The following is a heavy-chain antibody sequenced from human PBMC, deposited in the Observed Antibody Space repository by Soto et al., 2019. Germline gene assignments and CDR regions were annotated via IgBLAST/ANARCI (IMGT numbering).Heavy chain of an antibody. CDR2: LSRGDER. CDR1: GAPITTTKW. D-gene: IGHD3-16*01. Sequence: QVQLQESGPGLVKPSETLSLTCTVSGAPITTTKWWAWVRLPPGKGLEWIGELSRGDERSSNPSLEGRFTMSPAKATNHFTLKLTSVPAADPAIRYCATQTISHAWGVWGRGTSVTVSS. J-gene: IGHJ6*02. V-gene: IGHV4-4*02. CDR3: ATQTISHAWGV.